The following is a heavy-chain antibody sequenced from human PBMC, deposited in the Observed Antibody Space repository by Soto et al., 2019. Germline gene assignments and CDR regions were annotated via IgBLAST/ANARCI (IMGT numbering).Heavy chain of an antibody. CDR1: GYSFSDYW. D-gene: IGHD3-22*01. V-gene: IGHV5-51*01. J-gene: IGHJ3*02. CDR3: ATAYVYDFENSNYYRDAFDI. CDR2: IYPGDSDT. Sequence: GESLKISCKASGYSFSDYWIGWVRQMPGRGLEWMGIIYPGDSDTRYSASFQGQVTISADKSISTTFLQWSSLKASDTAMYYCATAYVYDFENSNYYRDAFDIWGQGTLVTVSS.